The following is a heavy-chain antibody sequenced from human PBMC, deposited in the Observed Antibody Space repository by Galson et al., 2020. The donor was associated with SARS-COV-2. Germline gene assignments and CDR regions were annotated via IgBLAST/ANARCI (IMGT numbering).Heavy chain of an antibody. J-gene: IGHJ4*02. CDR1: GFTFSSNG. V-gene: IGHV3-33*06. D-gene: IGHD2-21*01. CDR3: AKRGSPYCGGDCYSYFVDY. CDR2: IWYDGSNK. Sequence: QLGESLKISCAASGFTFSSNGMHRVRQAPGKGLEWVAVIWYDGSNKYYAHSAKGRFTISRDNSKNTLYLQMNSLRAEDTAVDYCAKRGSPYCGGDCYSYFVDYWGQGTLVTVSS.